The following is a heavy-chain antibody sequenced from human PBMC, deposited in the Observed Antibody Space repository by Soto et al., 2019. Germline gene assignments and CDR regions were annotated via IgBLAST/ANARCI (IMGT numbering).Heavy chain of an antibody. V-gene: IGHV4-59*01. D-gene: IGHD5-12*01. J-gene: IGHJ5*02. Sequence: SETLSLTCTVSGGSISSYYWSWIRQPPGKGLEWIGYIYYSGSTNYNPSLKSRVTISVDTSKNQFSLKLSSVTAADTAVYYCARDSFAYVDLVAKNYNWFDPWGQGTLVTVSS. CDR1: GGSISSYY. CDR3: ARDSFAYVDLVAKNYNWFDP. CDR2: IYYSGST.